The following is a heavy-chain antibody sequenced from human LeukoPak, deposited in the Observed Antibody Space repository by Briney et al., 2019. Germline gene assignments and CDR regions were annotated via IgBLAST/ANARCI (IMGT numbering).Heavy chain of an antibody. J-gene: IGHJ3*01. Sequence: PGGSLRLSCVASGFTFRDSAMSWVRQAPGKGLEWVSLISFSGDNTYYTGSVKGRFTISRDNSKDTLYLQMNSLRAEDTAIYYCARDIELSTWGLGTMVTVSS. D-gene: IGHD3-16*02. CDR2: ISFSGDNT. CDR3: ARDIELST. CDR1: GFTFRDSA. V-gene: IGHV3-23*01.